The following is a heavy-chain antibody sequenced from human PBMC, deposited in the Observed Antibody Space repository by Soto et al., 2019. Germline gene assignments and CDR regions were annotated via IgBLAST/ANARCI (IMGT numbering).Heavy chain of an antibody. J-gene: IGHJ4*02. V-gene: IGHV1-58*01. D-gene: IGHD3-9*01. Sequence: SVKVSCKTSGFTFSSSAVHWVRQARGHRLQWIGWIDVGSANANYAQMLQERVTISRDMSTSTAYMELSSLRPEDTAVYYCARHYEGITIFSPQEYYFDYWGQGTLVTVSS. CDR1: GFTFSSSA. CDR2: IDVGSANA. CDR3: ARHYEGITIFSPQEYYFDY.